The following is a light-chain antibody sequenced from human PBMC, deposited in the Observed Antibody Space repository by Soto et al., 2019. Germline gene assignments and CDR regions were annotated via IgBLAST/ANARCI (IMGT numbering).Light chain of an antibody. V-gene: IGKV3-20*01. CDR3: QQYGSSPFT. CDR1: QSVSSSY. J-gene: IGKJ5*01. CDR2: GAS. Sequence: EIVWTQSPGTLSLSPGERATLSCRASQSVSSSYLAWYQQKPGQAPRLLIYGASSRATGIPDRFSGSGSGTDFTLTISSLQPEDFAVYYCQQYGSSPFTFGQGTRLEI.